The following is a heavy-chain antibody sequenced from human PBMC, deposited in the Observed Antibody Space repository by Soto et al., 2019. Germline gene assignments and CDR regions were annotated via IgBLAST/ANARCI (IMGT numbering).Heavy chain of an antibody. CDR2: IWYDGSNK. Sequence: QVQLVESGGGVVQPGRSLRLSCAASGFTLSSYGMHWVRQAPGKGLEWVAVIWYDGSNKYYADSVKGRFTISRDNSKNTLYLQMNSLRAEDTAVYYCARKGGYSYGCDYWGQGTLVTVSS. CDR3: ARKGGYSYGCDY. CDR1: GFTLSSYG. D-gene: IGHD5-18*01. J-gene: IGHJ4*02. V-gene: IGHV3-33*01.